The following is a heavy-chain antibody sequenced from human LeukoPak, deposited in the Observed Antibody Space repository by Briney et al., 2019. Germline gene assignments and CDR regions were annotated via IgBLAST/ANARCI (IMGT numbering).Heavy chain of an antibody. CDR3: ARGPELRLSEFDY. V-gene: IGHV1-2*02. Sequence: ASVKVSCKASGGTFSSYAINWVRQAPGQGLEWMGWINPNSGGTNYAQKFQGRVTMTRDTSISTAYMELSRLRSDDTAVYYCARGPELRLSEFDYWGQGTLVTVSS. D-gene: IGHD5-12*01. CDR2: INPNSGGT. CDR1: GGTFSSYA. J-gene: IGHJ4*02.